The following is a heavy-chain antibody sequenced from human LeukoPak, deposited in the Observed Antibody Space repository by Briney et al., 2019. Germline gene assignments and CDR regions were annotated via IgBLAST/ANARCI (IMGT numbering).Heavy chain of an antibody. CDR2: FDPEDGET. CDR1: GYTLTELS. V-gene: IGHV1-24*01. J-gene: IGHJ4*02. D-gene: IGHD1-26*01. CDR3: ATNSGSYQGYFDY. Sequence: ASVKVSCKVSGYTLTELSMHWVRQAPGKGLEWMGGFDPEDGETIYAQKFQGRVTMTEDTSTDTAYMELSRLRSEDTAVYYCATNSGSYQGYFDYWGQGTLVTVSS.